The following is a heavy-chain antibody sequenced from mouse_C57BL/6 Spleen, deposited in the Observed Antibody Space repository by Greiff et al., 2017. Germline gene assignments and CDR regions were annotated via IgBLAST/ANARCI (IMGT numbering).Heavy chain of an antibody. J-gene: IGHJ4*01. D-gene: IGHD1-1*01. CDR2: IYPGDGAT. Sequence: VQLQQSGPELVKPGASVKISCKASGYSFSSSWMNWVKQRTGKGLEWIGRIYPGDGATNYNGKFKGKATLTADKSSSTAYMQLSSLTSEDSAVYFCARIAKVVERSMDDWGKGTSVTVSS. CDR1: GYSFSSSW. CDR3: ARIAKVVERSMDD. V-gene: IGHV1-82*01.